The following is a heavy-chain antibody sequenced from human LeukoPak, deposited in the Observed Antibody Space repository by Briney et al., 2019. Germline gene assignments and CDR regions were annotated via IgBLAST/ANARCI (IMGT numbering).Heavy chain of an antibody. CDR1: GFTFSSYS. CDR3: ARDTIQSVWGSYRPESSYYFDY. D-gene: IGHD3-16*02. J-gene: IGHJ4*02. CDR2: ISSSSSTI. Sequence: PGGSLRLSCAASGFTFSSYSMNWVRQAPGKGLEWVSYISSSSSTIYYADSVKGRFTISRDNAKNSLYLQMNSLRAEDTAVYYCARDTIQSVWGSYRPESSYYFDYWGQGTLVTVSS. V-gene: IGHV3-48*04.